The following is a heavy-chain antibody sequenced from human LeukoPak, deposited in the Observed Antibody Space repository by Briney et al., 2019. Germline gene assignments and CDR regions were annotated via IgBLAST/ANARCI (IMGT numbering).Heavy chain of an antibody. CDR1: GFTFSSYG. Sequence: PGGSLRLSCAASGFTFSSYGMHWVRQAPGKGLEGVAFIRYDGSNKYYAESVKGRFTISRDNSKNTLYLQMNSLRAEDTAVYYCAKALYDSSGYYLDYWGQGTLVTVSS. V-gene: IGHV3-30*02. CDR3: AKALYDSSGYYLDY. J-gene: IGHJ4*02. CDR2: IRYDGSNK. D-gene: IGHD3-22*01.